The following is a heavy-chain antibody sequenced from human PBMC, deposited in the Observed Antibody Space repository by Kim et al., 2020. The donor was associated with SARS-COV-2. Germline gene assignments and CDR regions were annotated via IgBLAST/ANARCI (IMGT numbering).Heavy chain of an antibody. CDR3: ARGSLPFDWLPSPFDY. V-gene: IGHV3-72*01. D-gene: IGHD3-9*01. J-gene: IGHJ4*02. Sequence: GGSLRLSCAASGFTFSDHYMDWVRQAPGKGLEWVGRTRNKANSYTTEYAASVKGRFTISRDDSKNSLYLQMNSLKTEDTAVYYCARGSLPFDWLPSPFDYWGQGTLVTVSS. CDR1: GFTFSDHY. CDR2: TRNKANSYTT.